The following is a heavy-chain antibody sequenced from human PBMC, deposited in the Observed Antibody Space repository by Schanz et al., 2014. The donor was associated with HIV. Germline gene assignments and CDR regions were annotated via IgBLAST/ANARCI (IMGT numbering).Heavy chain of an antibody. Sequence: EVQLLESGGGLVQPGGSLRVSCAASGFMFSSYGMSWVRQAPGKGLEWVSLIGSGGGRTYYADSVKGRFTISRDNSMNTLYLRMNSLRAEDTALYYCAKPVLRYPIGGGFDSWGQGTLVTVSS. D-gene: IGHD3-9*01. J-gene: IGHJ4*02. CDR2: IGSGGGRT. V-gene: IGHV3-23*01. CDR1: GFMFSSYG. CDR3: AKPVLRYPIGGGFDS.